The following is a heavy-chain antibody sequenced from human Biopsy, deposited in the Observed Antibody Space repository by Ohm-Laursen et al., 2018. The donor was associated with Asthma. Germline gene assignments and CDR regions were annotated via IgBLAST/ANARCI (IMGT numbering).Heavy chain of an antibody. CDR1: GFTFSSYG. Sequence: GSLRLSCTASGFTFSSYGMHWVRQAPGKGLEWVSSISSSGSTTYPAESVKGRFTISRDNAQKSLFLQMGSLRAEDTAIYYCARVFESSEWGPFYHFGLDVWGQGTTVAVSS. J-gene: IGHJ6*02. D-gene: IGHD6-25*01. V-gene: IGHV3-48*04. CDR2: ISSSGSTT. CDR3: ARVFESSEWGPFYHFGLDV.